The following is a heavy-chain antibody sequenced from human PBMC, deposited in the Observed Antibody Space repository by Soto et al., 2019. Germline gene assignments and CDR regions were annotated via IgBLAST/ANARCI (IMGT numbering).Heavy chain of an antibody. CDR3: ASAYDYYDSTLGGVYAY. Sequence: QVQLQESGPGLVKPSQTLSLTCTVSGGSISSGDYYWSWIRQPPGKGLEWIGYIYYSGSTYYNPSLKSRVTISVDTSKNQFSLKLSSVTAADTAVYYCASAYDYYDSTLGGVYAYWGQGTLVTVSS. V-gene: IGHV4-30-4*01. J-gene: IGHJ4*02. D-gene: IGHD3-22*01. CDR2: IYYSGST. CDR1: GGSISSGDYY.